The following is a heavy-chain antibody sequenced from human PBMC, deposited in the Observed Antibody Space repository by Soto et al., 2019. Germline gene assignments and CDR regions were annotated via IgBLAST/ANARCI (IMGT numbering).Heavy chain of an antibody. V-gene: IGHV4-61*08. CDR2: IYYSGST. CDR3: ARLYPFYDLLTGSQLYAFDI. J-gene: IGHJ3*02. CDR1: GGSISSGGYS. Sequence: SETLSLTCAVSGGSISSGGYSWSWIRQPPGKGLEWIGYIYYSGSTNYNPSLKSRVTISIDTSKDQFSLKLSSVTAADTAVYYCARLYPFYDLLTGSQLYAFDIWGQGTMVTV. D-gene: IGHD3-9*01.